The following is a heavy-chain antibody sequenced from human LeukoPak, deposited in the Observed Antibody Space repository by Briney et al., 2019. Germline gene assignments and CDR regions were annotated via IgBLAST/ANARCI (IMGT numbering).Heavy chain of an antibody. Sequence: GASVTLSFTCSGYTFTSYSISWEWQPPAQGHELMWWISAYNGNTNYAHKLPGRVTMNTDTTMSTAYMELRSLRSDDTAVYYCARVMAYDSSGYGYYFDYWGQGTLVTVSS. V-gene: IGHV1-18*01. CDR1: GYTFTSYS. D-gene: IGHD3-22*01. CDR2: ISAYNGNT. CDR3: ARVMAYDSSGYGYYFDY. J-gene: IGHJ4*02.